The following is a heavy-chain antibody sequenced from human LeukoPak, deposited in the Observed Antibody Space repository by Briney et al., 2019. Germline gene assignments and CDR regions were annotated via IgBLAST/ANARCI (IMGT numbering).Heavy chain of an antibody. Sequence: SETLSLTCTVSGGSISSGDYYWSWSRQPPGKGLEWIGYIYYSGSTYYNPSLKSRVTISVDTSKNQFSLKLSSVTAADTAVYYCARGRRLWFGVDRNWFDPWGQGTLVTVSS. CDR2: IYYSGST. CDR1: GGSISSGDYY. CDR3: ARGRRLWFGVDRNWFDP. J-gene: IGHJ5*02. V-gene: IGHV4-30-4*01. D-gene: IGHD3-10*01.